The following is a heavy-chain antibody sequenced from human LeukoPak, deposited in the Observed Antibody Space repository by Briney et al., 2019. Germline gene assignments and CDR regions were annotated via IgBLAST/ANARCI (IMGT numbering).Heavy chain of an antibody. CDR3: ARVTWKTVVAAPDY. J-gene: IGHJ4*02. CDR2: INPHSGGT. CDR1: GYTFTDYY. V-gene: IGHV1-2*06. D-gene: IGHD2-15*01. Sequence: ASVKVSCKASGYTFTDYYMHWVRQAPGQGLEWMGRINPHSGGTNYAQKFQGRVSMTRGTSINTAYMEVSRLTSDDTAVYYCARVTWKTVVAAPDYWGQGTLVTVSS.